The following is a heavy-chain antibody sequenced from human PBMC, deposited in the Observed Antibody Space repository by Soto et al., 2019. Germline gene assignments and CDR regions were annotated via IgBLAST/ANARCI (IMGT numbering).Heavy chain of an antibody. CDR2: ISNTGST. D-gene: IGHD3-16*02. CDR1: GGSISSGDYY. CDR3: ASSRALHDYVWGTYRFGNYFDY. Sequence: TLSLTCTVAGGSISSGDYYWNWIRQPPGKGLEWVGYISNTGSTHFNPSLRSRVSMSVDTSKDQFSLKVTSVTAADTAVFYCASSRALHDYVWGTYRFGNYFDYWGQGALVTVSS. V-gene: IGHV4-30-4*01. J-gene: IGHJ4*02.